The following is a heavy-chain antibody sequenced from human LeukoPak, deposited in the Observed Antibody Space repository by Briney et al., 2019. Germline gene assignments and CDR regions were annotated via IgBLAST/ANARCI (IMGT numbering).Heavy chain of an antibody. J-gene: IGHJ6*02. CDR2: IWYDGSND. V-gene: IGHV3-33*01. CDR1: GFTFSTFG. CDR3: SRDSLSSCGGDCYSGLDV. D-gene: IGHD2-21*02. Sequence: GRSLRLSCAASGFTFSTFGMYWVRQAPGKGLEWVAVIWYDGSNDDYADSVKGRFTISRDNAKNTLYLQMNSLRAEDTAVYYCSRDSLSSCGGDCYSGLDVWGQGTTVTVSS.